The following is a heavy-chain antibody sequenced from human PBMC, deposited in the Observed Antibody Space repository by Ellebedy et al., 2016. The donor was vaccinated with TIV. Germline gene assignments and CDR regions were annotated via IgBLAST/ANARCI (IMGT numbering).Heavy chain of an antibody. CDR1: GFTFSDYR. CDR3: ARLADY. CDR2: IDSGDST. V-gene: IGHV3-53*01. J-gene: IGHJ4*02. Sequence: GESLKISCAASGFTFSDYRMIWVRQAPGKGLEWVSVIDSGDSTYYADSVKGRFTISRDSYKNILYLQMNSLRDEDTAVYYCARLADYWGQGTLVTVSS.